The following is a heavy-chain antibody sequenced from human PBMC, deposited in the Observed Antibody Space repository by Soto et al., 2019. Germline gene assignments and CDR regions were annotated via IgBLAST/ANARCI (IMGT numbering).Heavy chain of an antibody. D-gene: IGHD4-17*01. V-gene: IGHV1-24*01. Sequence: VASVKVACKVSGYTLTELSMHWVRQAPGKGLEWMGGFDPEDGETIYAQKFQGRVTMTEDTSTDTAYMELSSLRSEDTAVYYCATSNDYGDYVFWKNWFDPWGQGTLVTVSS. CDR1: GYTLTELS. CDR3: ATSNDYGDYVFWKNWFDP. CDR2: FDPEDGET. J-gene: IGHJ5*02.